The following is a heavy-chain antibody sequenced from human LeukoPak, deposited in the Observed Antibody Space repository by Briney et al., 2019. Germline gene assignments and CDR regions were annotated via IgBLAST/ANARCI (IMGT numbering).Heavy chain of an antibody. Sequence: GGSLRLSCEASGFTFSNYAMSWVRQAPGKGLEWVSSISSSSSYIYYADSVKGRFTISRDNAKNSLYLQMNSLRAEDTAMYYCARGGLCDFWSGFDYWGQGTLVTVSS. D-gene: IGHD3-3*01. CDR3: ARGGLCDFWSGFDY. V-gene: IGHV3-21*01. CDR2: ISSSSSYI. J-gene: IGHJ4*02. CDR1: GFTFSNYA.